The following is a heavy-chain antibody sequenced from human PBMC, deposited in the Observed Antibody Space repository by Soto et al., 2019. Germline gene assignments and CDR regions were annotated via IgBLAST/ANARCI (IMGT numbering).Heavy chain of an antibody. J-gene: IGHJ4*02. D-gene: IGHD5-12*01. Sequence: QVQLQESGPGLVKPSQTLSLTCTVSGGSISSGGYYWSWIRQHPGKGLEWIGYIYYSGSTYYNPTLHMRVTISVDTSKTQSSLKLSSVTAADTAVYYCARRGSGYEDYWGQGTLVTVSS. V-gene: IGHV4-31*03. CDR3: ARRGSGYEDY. CDR2: IYYSGST. CDR1: GGSISSGGYY.